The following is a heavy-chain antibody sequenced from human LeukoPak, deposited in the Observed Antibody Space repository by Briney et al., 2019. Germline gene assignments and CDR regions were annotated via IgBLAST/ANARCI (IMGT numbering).Heavy chain of an antibody. D-gene: IGHD6-13*01. J-gene: IGHJ4*02. CDR2: IYYSGST. V-gene: IGHV4-59*08. CDR1: GGSISSYY. CDR3: AREYSSSWYDFDY. Sequence: PSETLSLTCTVSGGSISSYYWSWIRQPPGKGLEWIGYIYYSGSTNYNSSLKSRVTISVDTSKNQFSLKLSSVTAADTAVYYCAREYSSSWYDFDYWGQGTLVTVSS.